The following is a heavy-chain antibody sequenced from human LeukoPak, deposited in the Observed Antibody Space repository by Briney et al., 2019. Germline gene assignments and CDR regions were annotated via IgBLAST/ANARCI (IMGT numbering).Heavy chain of an antibody. Sequence: PGGSLRLSCAASGFTFSSYWMHWVRQAPGKGLVWVSRISSDGRSTTYADSVKGRFTISRDNAKNTLYLQMNSLRVEDTAVYYCAKIAETSGSYGQGYDYWGQGTLVTVSS. V-gene: IGHV3-74*01. D-gene: IGHD1-26*01. CDR2: ISSDGRST. CDR1: GFTFSSYW. CDR3: AKIAETSGSYGQGYDY. J-gene: IGHJ4*02.